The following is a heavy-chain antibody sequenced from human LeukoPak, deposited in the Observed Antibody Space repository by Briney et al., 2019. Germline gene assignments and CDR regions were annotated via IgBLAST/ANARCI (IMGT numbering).Heavy chain of an antibody. CDR1: GGSFSGYY. CDR2: INHSGST. V-gene: IGHV4-34*01. J-gene: IGHJ4*02. Sequence: KPSETLSLTCAVYGGSFSGYYWSWIRQPPGKGLEWIGEINHSGSTNYNPPLKSRVTISIDTSKNQFSLKLSSVTAADTAVYYCARGRTGDYWGQGTLVTVSS. CDR3: ARGRTGDY. D-gene: IGHD7-27*01.